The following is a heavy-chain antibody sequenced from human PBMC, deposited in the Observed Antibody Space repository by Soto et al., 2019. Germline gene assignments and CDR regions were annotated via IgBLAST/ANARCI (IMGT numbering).Heavy chain of an antibody. J-gene: IGHJ4*02. V-gene: IGHV5-51*01. CDR2: IYPGDSDT. CDR1: GCIFTRYW. D-gene: IGHD2-15*01. Sequence: GESLTIPCRGAGCIFTRYWIGWVRQMPGKGLEWMGIIYPGDSDTRYSPSFQGQVTISADKSISTAYLQWSSLKASDTAMYYCARGSSRSDYWGQGTLVTVSS. CDR3: ARGSSRSDY.